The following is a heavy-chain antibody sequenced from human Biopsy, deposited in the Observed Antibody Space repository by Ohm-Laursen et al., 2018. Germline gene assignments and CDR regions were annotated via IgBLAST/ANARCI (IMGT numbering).Heavy chain of an antibody. CDR2: ISYTGDT. J-gene: IGHJ4*02. CDR3: ARSSGYGDYRFDD. V-gene: IGHV4-59*01. CDR1: GDSISSDF. D-gene: IGHD3-3*01. Sequence: TLSLTCTVSGDSISSDFWSWIRQTPGKGLEWIGYISYTGDTNYNPSLESRITISLDTPKNQFSLMLSSVTAADTAVYYCARSSGYGDYRFDDWGQGTLVTVAS.